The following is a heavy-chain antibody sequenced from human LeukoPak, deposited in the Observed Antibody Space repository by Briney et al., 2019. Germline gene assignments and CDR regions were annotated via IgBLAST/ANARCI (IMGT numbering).Heavy chain of an antibody. Sequence: KTSETLSLTCTVSGGSISSYYWSWIRQPPGRGLEWIGYIYYSGSTNYNPSLKSRVTISVDTSKNQFSLKLSSVTAADTAVYYCARSGRIPAAYYWGQGTLVTVSS. CDR2: IYYSGST. CDR1: GGSISSYY. D-gene: IGHD2-2*01. CDR3: ARSGRIPAAYY. J-gene: IGHJ4*02. V-gene: IGHV4-59*01.